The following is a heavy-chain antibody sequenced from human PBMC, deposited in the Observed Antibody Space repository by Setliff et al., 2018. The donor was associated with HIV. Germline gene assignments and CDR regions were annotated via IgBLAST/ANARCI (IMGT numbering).Heavy chain of an antibody. CDR3: ARDTMSRGAYRLDAFDI. D-gene: IGHD3-10*02. J-gene: IGHJ3*02. CDR2: ISYSGDT. Sequence: PSETLSLTCAVFGGSFRGYFWIWIRQPPGQGLEWIGSISYSGDTFYNTSLKTRITISVDTSKNHLSLKVSSLTAADTAVYYCARDTMSRGAYRLDAFDIWGQGTMVTVSS. V-gene: IGHV4-34*01. CDR1: GGSFRGYF.